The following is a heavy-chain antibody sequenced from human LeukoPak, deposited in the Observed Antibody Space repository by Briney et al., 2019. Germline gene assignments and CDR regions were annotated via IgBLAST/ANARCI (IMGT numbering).Heavy chain of an antibody. CDR2: IKHDGSEK. Sequence: GGSLRLSCIVSGFNFSNYWMNWVRQAPGKGLEWVANIKHDGSEKYYVNSVKGRFSISRDNAKKSLYLQMDSLRAEDTAVYYCARALSHCLDYWGQGTLVTVSS. V-gene: IGHV3-7*01. CDR3: ARALSHCLDY. CDR1: GFNFSNYW. D-gene: IGHD3-16*01. J-gene: IGHJ4*02.